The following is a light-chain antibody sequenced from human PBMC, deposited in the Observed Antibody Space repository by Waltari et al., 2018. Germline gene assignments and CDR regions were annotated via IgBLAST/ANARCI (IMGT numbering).Light chain of an antibody. J-gene: IGKJ1*01. CDR1: QSVGRN. CDR3: QHYVSLPAT. V-gene: IGKV3-20*01. CDR2: GAS. Sequence: VLTQSPGTLSLSPGERSTLSCRASQSVGRNLAWYQQKPGQAPRLLIYGASIRATGIPDRFSGGGSGTDFSLGINRLEPEDFAVYYCQHYVSLPATFGQGTKVEIK.